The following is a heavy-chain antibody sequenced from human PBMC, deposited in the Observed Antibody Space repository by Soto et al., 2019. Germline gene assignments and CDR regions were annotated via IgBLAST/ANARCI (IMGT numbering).Heavy chain of an antibody. CDR3: VRGPVGPFDY. J-gene: IGHJ4*02. CDR2: IYYSGRT. CDR1: RGSISSDGYY. D-gene: IGHD1-26*01. Sequence: SETPSLTCTVSRGSISSDGYYWSWIRQHPGKGLEWIGYIYYSGRTYYNPSLKSRVTISVDTSKNQFSLKLSSVTAADTAVYYCVRGPVGPFDYRGKGTLGTVFS. V-gene: IGHV4-31*03.